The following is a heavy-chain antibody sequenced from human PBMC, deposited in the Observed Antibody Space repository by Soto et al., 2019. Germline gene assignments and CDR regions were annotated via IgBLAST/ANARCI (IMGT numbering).Heavy chain of an antibody. V-gene: IGHV3-30-3*01. J-gene: IGHJ4*02. CDR2: ISYDGSNK. Sequence: QVQLVESGGGVVQPGRSLRLSCAASGFTFSSYAMHWVRQAPGKGLEWVAVISYDGSNKYYADSVKGRFTISRDNSKNTLYPQMNSLRAEDTAVYYCARDYSSGWQYYFDYWGQGTLVTVSS. CDR1: GFTFSSYA. D-gene: IGHD6-19*01. CDR3: ARDYSSGWQYYFDY.